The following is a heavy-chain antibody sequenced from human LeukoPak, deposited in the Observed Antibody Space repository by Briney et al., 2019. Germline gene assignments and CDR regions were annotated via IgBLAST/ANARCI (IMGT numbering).Heavy chain of an antibody. CDR1: GGSISSSGSY. CDR3: ARAGPYGSGSTYYYYYMDV. Sequence: PSETLSLTCTVSGGSISSSGSYWGWIRQPPGKGLEWIGAIYYSGTAYYNPSLKSRVTMSGDTSKNRFSLKLSSVTAADTAVYSCARAGPYGSGSTYYYYYMDVWGKGTTVTVSS. D-gene: IGHD3-10*01. V-gene: IGHV4-39*07. J-gene: IGHJ6*03. CDR2: IYYSGTA.